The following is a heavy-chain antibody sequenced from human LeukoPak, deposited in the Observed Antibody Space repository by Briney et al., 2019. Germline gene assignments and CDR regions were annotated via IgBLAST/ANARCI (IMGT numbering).Heavy chain of an antibody. J-gene: IGHJ4*02. V-gene: IGHV1-8*01. CDR2: MNPNSGNA. D-gene: IGHD6-6*01. Sequence: ASVKVPCKASGYTFTNYDINWVRQATGQGLEWMGWMNPNSGNAGYAQKLQGRVTMTRDTSITTAYMELNSLRSDDTAVYYCARGRGTSSAEQSLLDYWGQGTLVTVSS. CDR3: ARGRGTSSAEQSLLDY. CDR1: GYTFTNYD.